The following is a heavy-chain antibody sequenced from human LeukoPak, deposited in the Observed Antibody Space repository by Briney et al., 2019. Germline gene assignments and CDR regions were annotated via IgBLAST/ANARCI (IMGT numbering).Heavy chain of an antibody. D-gene: IGHD2-15*01. CDR2: ISYDGSNK. CDR3: ARVGSGGFEYYFDY. J-gene: IGHJ4*02. CDR1: GFTFSSYA. V-gene: IGHV3-30-3*01. Sequence: PGGSLRLSCAASGFTFSSYAMHWVRQAPGKGLEWVAVISYDGSNKYYADSVKGRITISRDNSKNTLFLQMNSLRAEDTAVYYCARVGSGGFEYYFDYWGQGTLVAVSS.